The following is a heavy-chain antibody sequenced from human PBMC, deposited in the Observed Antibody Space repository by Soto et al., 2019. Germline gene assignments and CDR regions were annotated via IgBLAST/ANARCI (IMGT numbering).Heavy chain of an antibody. V-gene: IGHV6-1*01. Sequence: LSLTCAISGDSVPSNSAAWNWIRQSPSRGLEWLGRTYYRSKWYNDYAVSVKSRITINPDTSKNQFSLQLNSVTPEDTAVYYCARVYDFWSGYYKVDYYYYGMDVWGQGTTVTVSS. D-gene: IGHD3-3*01. J-gene: IGHJ6*02. CDR1: GDSVPSNSAA. CDR3: ARVYDFWSGYYKVDYYYYGMDV. CDR2: TYYRSKWYN.